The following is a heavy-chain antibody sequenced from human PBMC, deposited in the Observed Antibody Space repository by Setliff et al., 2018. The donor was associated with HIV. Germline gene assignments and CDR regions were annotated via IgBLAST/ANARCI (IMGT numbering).Heavy chain of an antibody. CDR3: ARDTHYCSSTSCYSPRDAFDV. J-gene: IGHJ3*01. D-gene: IGHD2-2*02. Sequence: SETLSLTCAVSGYSISSGYYWGWIRQPPGKGLEWIGSIHHSGSTYYNPSLKSRVIISVDTSKNQLSLKLSSVTAADTAVYYCARDTHYCSSTSCYSPRDAFDVWGQGTMVTVSS. CDR2: IHHSGST. CDR1: GYSISSGYY. V-gene: IGHV4-38-2*02.